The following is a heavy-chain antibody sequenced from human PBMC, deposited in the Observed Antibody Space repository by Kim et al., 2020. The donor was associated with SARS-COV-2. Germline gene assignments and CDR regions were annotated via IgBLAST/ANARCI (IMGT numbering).Heavy chain of an antibody. CDR3: ASALGH. J-gene: IGHJ4*02. CDR2: YTSGRT. D-gene: IGHD3-16*02. V-gene: IGHV4-4*07. Sequence: YTSGRTNYNPSPQSRVTISVDMSKNQVSLKLSSVTAADTAVYYCASALGHWGQGTLVTVSS.